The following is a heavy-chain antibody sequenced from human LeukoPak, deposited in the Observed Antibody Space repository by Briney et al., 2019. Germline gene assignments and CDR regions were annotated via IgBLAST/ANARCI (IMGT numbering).Heavy chain of an antibody. V-gene: IGHV3-66*01. CDR3: ARVPYYCGGDCPLGFDY. Sequence: GGSLRLSGTASGFIVSGHYMSWVRQSPGGGLEWVSLIYSNGRTYYADSVKGRFTISRDSSKNTLYLQMNNLRAEDTAVYHCARVPYYCGGDCPLGFDYWGQGTLVTLSS. J-gene: IGHJ4*02. CDR1: GFIVSGHY. CDR2: IYSNGRT. D-gene: IGHD2-21*02.